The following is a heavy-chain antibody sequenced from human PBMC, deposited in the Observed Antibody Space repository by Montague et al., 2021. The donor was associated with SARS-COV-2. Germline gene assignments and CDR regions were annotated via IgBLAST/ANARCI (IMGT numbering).Heavy chain of an antibody. CDR2: ISYDGSNK. V-gene: IGHV3-30*18. J-gene: IGHJ6*02. CDR3: AKDFMSLMVYAMVYYYYGMDV. CDR1: GFTFSSYG. D-gene: IGHD2-8*01. Sequence: SLRLSCAASGFTFSSYGMHWVRQAPGKGLEWVAVISYDGSNKYYADSVKGRFTISRDNSKSTLYLQMNSPRAEDTAVYYCAKDFMSLMVYAMVYYYYGMDVWGQGTTVTVSS.